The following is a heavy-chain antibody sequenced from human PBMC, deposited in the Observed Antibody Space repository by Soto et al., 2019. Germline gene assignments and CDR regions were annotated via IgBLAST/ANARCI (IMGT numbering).Heavy chain of an antibody. CDR2: ISGSGGST. V-gene: IGHV3-23*01. Sequence: GGSLRLSCAASGFTFSSYAMSWVRQAPGKGLEWVSAISGSGGSTYYAESEKGRFTISRDNSKNTLFLKMNSLRAGDTAVYYCAKFGDRDMITFGGVIVTVFDYWGQGTLVTVSS. D-gene: IGHD3-16*02. CDR1: GFTFSSYA. CDR3: AKFGDRDMITFGGVIVTVFDY. J-gene: IGHJ4*02.